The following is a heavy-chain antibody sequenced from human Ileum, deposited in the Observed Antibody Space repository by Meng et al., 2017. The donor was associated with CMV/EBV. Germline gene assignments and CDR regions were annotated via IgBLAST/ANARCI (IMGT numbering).Heavy chain of an antibody. J-gene: IGHJ3*02. CDR1: GFTFSSYG. V-gene: IGHV3-30*02. CDR3: AKGVGATIRYAFDI. D-gene: IGHD1-26*01. Sequence: GESLKISCAASGFTFSSYGMHWVRQAPGKGLEWVSFIRYDGSNKYYADSVKGRFTISRDNSKNTLYLQMSSLRAEDAAVYYCAKGVGATIRYAFDIWGQGTMVT. CDR2: IRYDGSNK.